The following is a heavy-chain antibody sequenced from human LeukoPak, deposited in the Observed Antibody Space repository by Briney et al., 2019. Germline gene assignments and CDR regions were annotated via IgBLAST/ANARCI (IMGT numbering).Heavy chain of an antibody. CDR2: INSDGSST. V-gene: IGHV3-74*01. CDR3: TRGNYGMDV. J-gene: IGHJ6*02. Sequence: GGSLRLSCAASGFTFSSYWMHWVRQAPGKGLVWVSHINSDGSSTNYADSVKGRFTISRDNAESTLYLQMNSLRVEDTAVYYCTRGNYGMDVWGQGTTVTVSS. CDR1: GFTFSSYW.